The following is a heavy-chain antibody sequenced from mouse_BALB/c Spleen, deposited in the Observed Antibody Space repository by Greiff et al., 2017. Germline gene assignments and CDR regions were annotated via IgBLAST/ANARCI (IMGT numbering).Heavy chain of an antibody. D-gene: IGHD1-1*01. CDR3: ARDYGSRSAMDY. Sequence: EVHLVESGGGLVKPGGSLKLSCAASGFTFSSYAMSWVRQTPEKRLEWVASISSGGSTYYTDRVKGRFTISRDNARNILYLQMSSLRSEDTAMYYCARDYGSRSAMDYWGQGTSVTVSS. CDR1: GFTFSSYA. V-gene: IGHV5-6-5*01. J-gene: IGHJ4*01. CDR2: ISSGGST.